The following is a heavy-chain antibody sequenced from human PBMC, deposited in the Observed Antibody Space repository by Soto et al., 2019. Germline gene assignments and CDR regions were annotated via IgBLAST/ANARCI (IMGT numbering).Heavy chain of an antibody. D-gene: IGHD3-3*01. Sequence: HGESLKISCKGSGYSFTSYWIGWVRQMPGKGLEWMGIIYPGDSDTRYSPSFQGQVTISADKSISTAYLQWSSLKASDTAMYYCARGPLSGGRFLEWYPYGMDVWGQGTTVTVSS. J-gene: IGHJ6*02. CDR3: ARGPLSGGRFLEWYPYGMDV. CDR1: GYSFTSYW. CDR2: IYPGDSDT. V-gene: IGHV5-51*01.